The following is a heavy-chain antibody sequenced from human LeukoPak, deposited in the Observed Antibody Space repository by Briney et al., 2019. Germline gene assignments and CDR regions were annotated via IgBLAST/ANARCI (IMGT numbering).Heavy chain of an antibody. J-gene: IGHJ4*02. D-gene: IGHD3-22*01. CDR3: TRGLHQYDSSALGY. CDR2: ISSRSDST. Sequence: GGSLRLPCAASGFTFNSYTMNWVRQAPGKGLEWVSSISSRSDSTYYVDSVKGRFTFSRDYARNSVYLQMNSLTAEDTAVYYCTRGLHQYDSSALGYWGQGTLVTVSS. V-gene: IGHV3-21*04. CDR1: GFTFNSYT.